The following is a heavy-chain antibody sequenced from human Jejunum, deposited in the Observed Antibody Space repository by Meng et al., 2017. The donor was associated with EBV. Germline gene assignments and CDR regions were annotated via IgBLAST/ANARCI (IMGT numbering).Heavy chain of an antibody. CDR3: ARGVGFCSSGSCSREGRSPDY. V-gene: IGHV4-39*07. J-gene: IGHJ4*02. D-gene: IGHD2-15*01. CDR1: GSFIEINNVS. CDR2: TTSSGAT. Sequence: PWGPSPPPFAFPGSFIEINNVSWAWIRQPPGKGLEWFGVTTSSGATFYNPSFESRVTMSVDTSKIQFYLRLNSGPAADTAVYYCARGVGFCSSGSCSREGRSPDYWGQGTLVTVSS.